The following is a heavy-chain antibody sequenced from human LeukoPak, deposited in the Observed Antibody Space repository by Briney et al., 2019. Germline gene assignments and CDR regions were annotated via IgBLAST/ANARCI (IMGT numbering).Heavy chain of an antibody. Sequence: SQTLSLTCTVSGGSISSGGYYWSWIRQHPGKGLEWIGYIYYSGSTYYNPSLKSRVTISVDTSKNQFSLKLSSVTAADTAVYYCARFVNSGYDRTLDYWGQGTLVTVSS. CDR2: IYYSGST. V-gene: IGHV4-31*03. D-gene: IGHD5-12*01. J-gene: IGHJ4*02. CDR3: ARFVNSGYDRTLDY. CDR1: GGSISSGGYY.